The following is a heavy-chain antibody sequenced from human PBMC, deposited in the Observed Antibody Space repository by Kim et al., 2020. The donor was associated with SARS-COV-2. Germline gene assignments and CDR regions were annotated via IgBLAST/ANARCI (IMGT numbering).Heavy chain of an antibody. D-gene: IGHD1-1*01. V-gene: IGHV1-24*01. Sequence: IYAQKFQGRVTMTEDTSTDTAYMELSSLRSEDTAVYYCATRVLLDSGFDYWGQGTLVTVSS. CDR3: ATRVLLDSGFDY. J-gene: IGHJ4*02.